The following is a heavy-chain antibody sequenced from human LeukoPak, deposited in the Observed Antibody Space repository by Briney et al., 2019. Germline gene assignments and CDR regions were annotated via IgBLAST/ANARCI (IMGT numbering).Heavy chain of an antibody. CDR2: ISSRSSYI. V-gene: IGHV3-21*01. D-gene: IGHD3-22*01. CDR1: GFTFSSYS. Sequence: GGALRLSCAASGFTFSSYSMNWVRQAPGKGVEGGSSISSRSSYIYYAESVKGGLTISRDNAKISLYLQMNSLRAEDTAVYYCAREWDYYDSSGYYYPSGYFDYWGQGTLVTVSS. J-gene: IGHJ4*02. CDR3: AREWDYYDSSGYYYPSGYFDY.